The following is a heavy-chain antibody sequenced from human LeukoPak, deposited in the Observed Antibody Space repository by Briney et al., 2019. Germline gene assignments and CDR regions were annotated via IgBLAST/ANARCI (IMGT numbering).Heavy chain of an antibody. D-gene: IGHD2-8*01. Sequence: GGSLRLSCAASGFTFSSHRMHWVRQAPGKGLVWVSCVSTDGSTTNYADSVKGRFTVSRDNAKNTLYLQMNSLRVEDTAVYYCARDTNGLAYWGLGTRVTVSS. V-gene: IGHV3-74*01. J-gene: IGHJ4*02. CDR1: GFTFSSHR. CDR3: ARDTNGLAY. CDR2: VSTDGSTT.